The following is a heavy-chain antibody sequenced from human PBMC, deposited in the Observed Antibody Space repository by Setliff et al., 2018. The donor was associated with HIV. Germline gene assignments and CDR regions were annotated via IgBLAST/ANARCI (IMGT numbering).Heavy chain of an antibody. Sequence: ISSSSYYWGWIRQPPGKGLEWIGSIYYSGSTYYNPSLKSRVTISVDTSKNQFSLKLSSVTAADTAVYYCARRGAYYDILTGYRSHYFDYWGQGTLVTVSS. CDR2: IYYSGST. D-gene: IGHD3-9*01. CDR1: ISSSSYY. CDR3: ARRGAYYDILTGYRSHYFDY. J-gene: IGHJ4*02. V-gene: IGHV4-39*01.